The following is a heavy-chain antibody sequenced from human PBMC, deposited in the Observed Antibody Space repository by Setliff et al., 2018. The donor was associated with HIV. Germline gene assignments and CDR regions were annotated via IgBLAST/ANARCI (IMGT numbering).Heavy chain of an antibody. CDR3: ARDRRSSSGWPQWYFDL. J-gene: IGHJ2*01. Sequence: SETLSLTCAVYGESFSGYFWSWIRQPPGKGLEWIGEINHSGSTNYNPSLKSRVSISVATSKNQFSLKLSSVTAADTAVYYCARDRRSSSGWPQWYFDLWGRGTLVTVSS. D-gene: IGHD6-19*01. CDR2: INHSGST. CDR1: GESFSGYF. V-gene: IGHV4-34*01.